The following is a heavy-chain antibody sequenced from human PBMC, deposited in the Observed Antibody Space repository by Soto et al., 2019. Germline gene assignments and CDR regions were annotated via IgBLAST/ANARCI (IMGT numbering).Heavy chain of an antibody. Sequence: QVQLVHSGPEVKKPGSSVRVSCKASGDTFTSFTLSWVRQAPGQGPEWMGGIMPLFNTPDYAQNFQGRVTISADKSTNTSYMERTSLTSEDTAIYYCATLTTLQIVEYGTRRYSGMDVWGLGTTVTVTS. V-gene: IGHV1-69*06. CDR1: GDTFTSFT. CDR3: ATLTTLQIVEYGTRRYSGMDV. CDR2: IMPLFNTP. D-gene: IGHD4-17*01. J-gene: IGHJ6*01.